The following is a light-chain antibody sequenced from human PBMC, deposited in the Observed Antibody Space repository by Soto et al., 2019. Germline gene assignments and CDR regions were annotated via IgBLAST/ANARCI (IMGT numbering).Light chain of an antibody. CDR3: QQYDVWPVVT. V-gene: IGKV3-15*01. J-gene: IGKJ4*02. CDR2: GAS. Sequence: EKVMTQSPATLSVSPGEKVTLPCRASQGVATKLAWYQQKPGQAPGLLIYGASTRATGVPARFSGSGSGTEFTLTISSLQSEDLGIYYCQQYDVWPVVTFGGGTKVEIK. CDR1: QGVATK.